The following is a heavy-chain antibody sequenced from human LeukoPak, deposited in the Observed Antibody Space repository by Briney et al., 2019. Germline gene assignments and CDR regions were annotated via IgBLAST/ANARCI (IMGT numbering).Heavy chain of an antibody. J-gene: IGHJ5*02. CDR1: GGSISTYY. D-gene: IGHD6-6*01. CDR2: IYYSGST. Sequence: SETLSLTCTVSGGSISTYYWTWIRQPPGKGLEWIGYIYYSGSTNYNPSLNSRVTISVDTSKNQFSLKLSSVTAADTAVYYCARSSSHNWFDPWGQGTLVTVSS. V-gene: IGHV4-59*01. CDR3: ARSSSHNWFDP.